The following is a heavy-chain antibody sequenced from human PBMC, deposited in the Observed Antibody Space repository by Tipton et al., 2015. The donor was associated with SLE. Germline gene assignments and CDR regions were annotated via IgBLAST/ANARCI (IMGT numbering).Heavy chain of an antibody. J-gene: IGHJ4*02. CDR1: GYSISSGYY. D-gene: IGHD1-26*01. Sequence: TLSLTCTVSGYSISSGYYWGWIRQPPGKGLEWIGSIYQSGSTNYNPSLKSRVTISVDTSKNQFSLKLGSVTAADTAVYYCARATSGSHDFDYWGQGTLVTVSS. CDR3: ARATSGSHDFDY. V-gene: IGHV4-38-2*02. CDR2: IYQSGST.